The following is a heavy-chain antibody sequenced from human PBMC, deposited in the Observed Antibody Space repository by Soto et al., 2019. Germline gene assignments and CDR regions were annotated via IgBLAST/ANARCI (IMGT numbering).Heavy chain of an antibody. D-gene: IGHD4-17*01. V-gene: IGHV3-33*01. CDR3: ARGPDYGDYLFDY. CDR2: IWYDGSNK. CDR1: GFTFSSYG. J-gene: IGHJ4*02. Sequence: SLRLSCAASGFTFSSYGMHWVRQAPGKGLERVAVIWYDGSNKYYADSVKGRFTISRDNSKNTLYLQMNSLRAEDTAVYYCARGPDYGDYLFDYWGQGTLVTV.